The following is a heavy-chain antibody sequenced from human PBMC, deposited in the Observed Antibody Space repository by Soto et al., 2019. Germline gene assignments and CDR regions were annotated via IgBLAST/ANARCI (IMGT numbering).Heavy chain of an antibody. Sequence: GGSLRLSCAASGFTFSDYHMNWIRQAPGKGLEWVAYISHSGSTIYYADSVKGRFTISRDNAKSSLYLQMNSLRAEDTAVYYCTKMVAPGYYAMDVWGPGTTVTVSS. CDR2: ISHSGSTI. CDR1: GFTFSDYH. CDR3: TKMVAPGYYAMDV. D-gene: IGHD2-8*01. V-gene: IGHV3-11*01. J-gene: IGHJ6*02.